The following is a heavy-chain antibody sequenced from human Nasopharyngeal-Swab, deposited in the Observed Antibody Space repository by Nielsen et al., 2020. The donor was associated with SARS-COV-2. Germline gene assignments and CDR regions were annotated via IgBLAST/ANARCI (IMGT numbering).Heavy chain of an antibody. J-gene: IGHJ1*01. Sequence: WIRQPPGKGLEWVAVISYDGSNKYYADSVKGRFTVSRDNSENTLYLQMNSLRAEDTAVYYCARGVVVITSYFQYWGQGTLVTVSS. D-gene: IGHD3-22*01. V-gene: IGHV3-30-3*01. CDR2: ISYDGSNK. CDR3: ARGVVVITSYFQY.